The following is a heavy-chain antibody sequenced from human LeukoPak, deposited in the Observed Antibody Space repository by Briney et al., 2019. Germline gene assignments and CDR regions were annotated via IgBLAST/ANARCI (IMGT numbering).Heavy chain of an antibody. Sequence: GGSLRLSCAASGFTFSTYSMNWVRQAPGKGLEWVSSISSSSSFIYYADSVKGRFTISRDNAKNSLFLEMNSLRAEDTAVYYCASELWDYWGQGTLVTVSS. D-gene: IGHD1-1*01. CDR2: ISSSSSFI. V-gene: IGHV3-21*01. J-gene: IGHJ4*02. CDR3: ASELWDY. CDR1: GFTFSTYS.